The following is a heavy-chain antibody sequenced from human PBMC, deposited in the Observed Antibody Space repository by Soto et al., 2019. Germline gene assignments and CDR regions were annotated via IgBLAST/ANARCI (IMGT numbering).Heavy chain of an antibody. CDR2: ISGTAAST. D-gene: IGHD2-15*01. CDR3: AKDRGGYCSDGSCQSNAINV. CDR1: GFTFSTYA. J-gene: IGHJ3*01. V-gene: IGHV3-23*01. Sequence: GGSLRLSCAASGFTFSTYAMSWVRQAPGKGLEWVATISGTAASTYYTDSVKGRFTISRDNSKSALYLQMDSPRVEDTAVYYCAKDRGGYCSDGSCQSNAINVWGQGTMVTVSS.